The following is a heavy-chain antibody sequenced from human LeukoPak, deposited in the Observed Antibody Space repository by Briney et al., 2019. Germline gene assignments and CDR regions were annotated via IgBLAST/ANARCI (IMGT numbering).Heavy chain of an antibody. V-gene: IGHV1-2*02. D-gene: IGHD1-26*01. J-gene: IGHJ4*02. Sequence: ASAKVSCKASGYTFTGYYLHWVRQAPGQGLEWMGWINPHSGVTTFPQKFQGRVTMTMDTSISTTYMELNRLRSDDTAVYYCARDQVAATSAHNFDYRGQGTLVTVSS. CDR2: INPHSGVT. CDR3: ARDQVAATSAHNFDY. CDR1: GYTFTGYY.